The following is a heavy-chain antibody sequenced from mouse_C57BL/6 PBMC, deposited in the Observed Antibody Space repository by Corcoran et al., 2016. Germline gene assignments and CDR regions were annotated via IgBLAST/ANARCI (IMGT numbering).Heavy chain of an antibody. D-gene: IGHD1-1*02. CDR3: ARWDYAAMDY. V-gene: IGHV9-3*01. CDR1: GYTFTTYG. Sequence: QIQLVQSGPELKKPGETVKISCKASGYTFTTYGMSWVKQAPGKGLKWMGWINTYSGVPTYADDFKGRFAFSLETSASTAYLQINNLKNEDTATYLCARWDYAAMDYWGQGTSVTVSS. CDR2: INTYSGVP. J-gene: IGHJ4*01.